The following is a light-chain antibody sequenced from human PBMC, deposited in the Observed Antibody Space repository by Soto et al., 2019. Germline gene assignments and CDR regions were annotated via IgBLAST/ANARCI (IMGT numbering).Light chain of an antibody. CDR1: QSISSW. CDR3: QQYNSYSPR. V-gene: IGKV1-5*01. CDR2: DAS. Sequence: DIQMTHSPSTLSASVGDRVTITCRASQSISSWLAWYQQKLGKAPKLLIYDASSLESGVPSRLSGTGSGTQHTLTISSLQTHDFGTYYCQQYNSYSPRFRQGTKLEIK. J-gene: IGKJ1*01.